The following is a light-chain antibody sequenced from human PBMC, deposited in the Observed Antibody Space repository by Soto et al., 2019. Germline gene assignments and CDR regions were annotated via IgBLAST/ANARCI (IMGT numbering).Light chain of an antibody. CDR3: QQYYGTRGT. CDR1: QSVLFSSNNKNY. Sequence: DIVMTQSPDSLAVSLGERATINCKSSQSVLFSSNNKNYLAWYQQKPGQPPKLLIYWASTRESGVPDRFSGSGSGTDFTLTISSLQAEDVAVYYCQQYYGTRGTLGQGTKVDIK. V-gene: IGKV4-1*01. CDR2: WAS. J-gene: IGKJ1*01.